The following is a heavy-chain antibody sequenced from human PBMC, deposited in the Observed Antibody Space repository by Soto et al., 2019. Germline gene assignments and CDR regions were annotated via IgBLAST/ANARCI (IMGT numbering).Heavy chain of an antibody. CDR1: GFTFSGSA. D-gene: IGHD4-17*01. V-gene: IGHV3-73*02. CDR2: IRSKANNYAT. CDR3: TRNDGDYGWYFAL. Sequence: EVQLVESGGGLVQPGGSLKLSCAASGFTFSGSAMHWVRQASGKGLEWVGRIRSKANNYATAYAASVKGRFTISRDDSENTAYLQMDSLKTEDTAIYYCTRNDGDYGWYFALWSRGALITVSS. J-gene: IGHJ2*01.